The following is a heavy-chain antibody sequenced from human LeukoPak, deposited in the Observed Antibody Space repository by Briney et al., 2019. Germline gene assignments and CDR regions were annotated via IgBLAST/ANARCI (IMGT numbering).Heavy chain of an antibody. CDR1: GDSVSSNSAA. V-gene: IGHV6-1*01. Sequence: SQTLSLTCAISGDSVSSNSAAWNWIRQSPSRGLEWLGRTYYRSKWYNDYAVSVKSRITINPDTSKNQFSLQLNSVTPEDTAVYYCARTTAAGAYRNAEYFQHWGQGTLVTVSS. J-gene: IGHJ1*01. CDR3: ARTTAAGAYRNAEYFQH. CDR2: TYYRSKWYN. D-gene: IGHD6-13*01.